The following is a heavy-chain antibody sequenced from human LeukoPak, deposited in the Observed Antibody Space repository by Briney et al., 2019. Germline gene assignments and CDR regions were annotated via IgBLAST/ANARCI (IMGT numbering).Heavy chain of an antibody. CDR1: GYPFSTYW. Sequence: GESLKISCQTTGYPFSTYWIGWVRQTPGTGLEWLGIIFPDDSRTQYGPSFQGRVAISVDRSNRTAYLHWSSLKASDTAIYYCARRNDDVGAPYFDHWGQGARVTVSS. D-gene: IGHD3-16*01. J-gene: IGHJ4*02. CDR3: ARRNDDVGAPYFDH. CDR2: IFPDDSRT. V-gene: IGHV5-51*01.